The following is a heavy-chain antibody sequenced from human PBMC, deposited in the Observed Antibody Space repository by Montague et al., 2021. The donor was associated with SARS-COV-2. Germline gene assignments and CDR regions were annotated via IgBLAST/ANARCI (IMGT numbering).Heavy chain of an antibody. CDR3: ARGRQHFNMIVVVMTGGEYFFGS. CDR2: INLRGTS. Sequence: SETLSLTCAVYAGSFSDYYLRWTRQPPGTGLEWTGEINLRGTSKYNPSTKSRVSISLHTSKNQFSLYLSSVTAADTAVYYCARGRQHFNMIVVVMTGGEYFFGSWDPGTLVTVAS. CDR1: AGSFSDYY. J-gene: IGHJ4*02. V-gene: IGHV4-34*01. D-gene: IGHD3-22*01.